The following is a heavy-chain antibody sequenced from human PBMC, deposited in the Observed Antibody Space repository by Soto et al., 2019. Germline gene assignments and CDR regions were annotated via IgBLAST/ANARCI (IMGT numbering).Heavy chain of an antibody. V-gene: IGHV1-69*13. CDR1: GGTFSSYA. CDR2: IIPIFGTA. J-gene: IGHJ5*02. D-gene: IGHD3-16*01. CDR3: ARGRAAYIQNNWFDP. Sequence: ASVKVSCKASGGTFSSYAISWVRQAPGQGLEWMGGIIPIFGTANYAQKFQGRVTITADESTSTAYMELSSLRSEDTAVYYCARGRAAYIQNNWFDPWGQGTLVTVSS.